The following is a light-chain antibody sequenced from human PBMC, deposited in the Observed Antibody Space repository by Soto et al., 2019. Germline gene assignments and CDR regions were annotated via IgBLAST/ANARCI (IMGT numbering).Light chain of an antibody. CDR3: FSHRGGDSHV. J-gene: IGLJ1*01. CDR1: NSDVGGYDR. CDR2: EVY. V-gene: IGLV2-14*01. Sequence: QSVLTQPASVSGSPGQSITISCTGTNSDVGGYDRVSWYQHHPGKAPKLLIFEVYNRPSGISDRFSGSKSGDTASLTISGLQAEDEADYYCFSHRGGDSHVFGTGTKVTVL.